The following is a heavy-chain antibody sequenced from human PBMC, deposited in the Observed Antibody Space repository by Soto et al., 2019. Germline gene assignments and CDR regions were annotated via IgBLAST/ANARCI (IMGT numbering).Heavy chain of an antibody. Sequence: QVQLVDSGGGVVQPGRSLRLSCAASGFPFSSYAIHWVRQAPGKGLEWVAFISYDGSNTYYADSVRGRVSVSRDNSNNTLGVQMNSLGAEDTAVYYCARSRGGDGYNPLDYWGQGTLVTVSS. V-gene: IGHV3-30-3*01. CDR3: ARSRGGDGYNPLDY. CDR1: GFPFSSYA. J-gene: IGHJ4*02. CDR2: ISYDGSNT. D-gene: IGHD2-21*01.